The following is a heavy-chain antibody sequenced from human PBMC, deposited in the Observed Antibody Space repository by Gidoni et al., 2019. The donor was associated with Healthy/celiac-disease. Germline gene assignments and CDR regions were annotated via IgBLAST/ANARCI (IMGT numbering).Heavy chain of an antibody. CDR2: ISSSSSTI. J-gene: IGHJ4*02. D-gene: IGHD3-10*01. V-gene: IGHV3-48*01. CDR1: RFTFISYS. CDR3: ARDRGDGYNSFDY. Sequence: EVQLVESGGGLVQPGGSLILSCAASRFTFISYSMNWVRQSPGKGLECVSYISSSSSTIYYADSVKGRITISRDNDKNSLYLKMNSLRAEDTDVYYCARDRGDGYNSFDYWGQGTLVTVSS.